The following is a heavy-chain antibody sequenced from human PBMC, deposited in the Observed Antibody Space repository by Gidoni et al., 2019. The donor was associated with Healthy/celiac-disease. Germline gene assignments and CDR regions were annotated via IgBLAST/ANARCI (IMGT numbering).Heavy chain of an antibody. CDR2: IYTSGST. CDR3: AREAEDFWSGYYRSFDY. V-gene: IGHV4-61*02. J-gene: IGHJ4*02. D-gene: IGHD3-3*01. CDR1: GGSISSGSYY. Sequence: QVQLQESGPGLVKPSQTLSLTCTVSGGSISSGSYYWSWIRQPAGKGLEWIGRIYTSGSTNYNPSLKSRVTISVDTSKNQFSLKLSSVTAADTAVYYCAREAEDFWSGYYRSFDYWGQGTLVTVSS.